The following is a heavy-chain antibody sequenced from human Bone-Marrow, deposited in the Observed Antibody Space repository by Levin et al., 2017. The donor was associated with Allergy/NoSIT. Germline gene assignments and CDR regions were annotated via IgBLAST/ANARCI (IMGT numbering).Heavy chain of an antibody. CDR1: GYSFTSYW. V-gene: IGHV5-51*01. CDR3: ARRYSSSWYEGDDAFDI. J-gene: IGHJ3*02. Sequence: GESLKISCKGSGYSFTSYWIGWVRQMPGKGLEWMGIIYPGDSDTRYSPSFQGQVTISADKSISTAYLQWSSLKASDTAMYYCARRYSSSWYEGDDAFDIWGQGTMVTVSS. CDR2: IYPGDSDT. D-gene: IGHD6-13*01.